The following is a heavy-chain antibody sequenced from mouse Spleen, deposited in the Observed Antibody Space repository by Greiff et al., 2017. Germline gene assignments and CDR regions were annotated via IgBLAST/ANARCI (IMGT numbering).Heavy chain of an antibody. Sequence: VQLVESGAELVRPGASVTLSCKASGYTFTDYEMHWVKQTPVHGLEWIGAIDPETGGTAYNQKFKGKAILTADKSSSTAYMELRSLTSEDSAVYYCTRLTGTGNYWGQGTTLTVSS. V-gene: IGHV1-15*01. CDR3: TRLTGTGNY. CDR1: GYTFTDYE. CDR2: IDPETGGT. D-gene: IGHD4-1*01. J-gene: IGHJ2*01.